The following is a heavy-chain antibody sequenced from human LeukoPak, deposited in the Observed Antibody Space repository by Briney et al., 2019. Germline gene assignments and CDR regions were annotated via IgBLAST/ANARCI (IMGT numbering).Heavy chain of an antibody. CDR3: ARVSGGSWYVPFYFDY. D-gene: IGHD6-13*01. CDR2: INHSGST. J-gene: IGHJ4*02. V-gene: IGHV4-34*01. Sequence: SETLSLTCAVYGGSFSGYYWSWIRQPPGKGLEWIGEINHSGSTNYNPSLKSRVTISVDTSKNQFSLKLSSVTAADTAVYYCARVSGGSWYVPFYFDYWGQGTLVTVSS. CDR1: GGSFSGYY.